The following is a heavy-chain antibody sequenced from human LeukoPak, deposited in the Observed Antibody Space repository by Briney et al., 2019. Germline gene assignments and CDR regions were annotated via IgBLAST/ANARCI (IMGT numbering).Heavy chain of an antibody. V-gene: IGHV1-18*01. J-gene: IGHJ5*02. Sequence: GASVKVSCKASGYTFTSYGISWVRQAPGQGLEWMGWISAYNGSTNYAQKLQGRVTMTTDTSTSTAYMELRSLRSDDTAVYYCARVPFGSGYSSWFDPWGQGTLVTVSS. CDR1: GYTFTSYG. D-gene: IGHD3-3*01. CDR3: ARVPFGSGYSSWFDP. CDR2: ISAYNGST.